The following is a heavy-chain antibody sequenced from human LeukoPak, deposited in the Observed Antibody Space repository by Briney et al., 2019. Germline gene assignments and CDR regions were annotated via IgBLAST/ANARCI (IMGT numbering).Heavy chain of an antibody. V-gene: IGHV4-31*03. CDR2: IYYSGST. CDR1: GGSISSGGYY. J-gene: IGHJ6*02. Sequence: SETLSLTCTVSGGSISSGGYYWSWIRQHPGKGLEWIGYIYYSGSTYYNPSLKSRVTISVDTSKNQFSLKLSSVTAADTAVYYCARLITIFGVVPRGMDVWGQGTTVTVSS. D-gene: IGHD3-3*01. CDR3: ARLITIFGVVPRGMDV.